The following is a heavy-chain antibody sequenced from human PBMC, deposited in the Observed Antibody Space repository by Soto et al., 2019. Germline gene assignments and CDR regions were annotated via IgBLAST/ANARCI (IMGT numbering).Heavy chain of an antibody. CDR1: DGSMNSASSY. V-gene: IGHV4-39*01. D-gene: IGHD3-22*01. CDR2: INHSGST. J-gene: IGHJ4*02. CDR3: ARLGVYVSVGYYYLWDS. Sequence: QLQLQVSGPGLVKPSETLSLTCRVSDGSMNSASSYWGWIRQPPGKGLEGIGVINHSGSTYHNLSLKGRVTMSVDSSRNQXSLKLTSMTAADTAVYYCARLGVYVSVGYYYLWDSWGQGTLVNVSS.